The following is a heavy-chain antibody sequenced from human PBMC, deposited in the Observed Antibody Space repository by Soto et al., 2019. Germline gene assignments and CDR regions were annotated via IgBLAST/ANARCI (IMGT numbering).Heavy chain of an antibody. CDR1: GFTFTSYA. J-gene: IGHJ4*02. CDR2: ISGTSYNT. CDR3: AKAGFSSSWSPTYFDY. D-gene: IGHD6-13*01. Sequence: EVQLLASGGGLVQPGGSLRLSCAASGFTFTSYAMNWVRLAPGKGLEWVSAISGTSYNTYYADSVKGRFTISRDNTNNTLYLQMNSLRAEDTAVYYCAKAGFSSSWSPTYFDYWGQGTLVTVSS. V-gene: IGHV3-23*01.